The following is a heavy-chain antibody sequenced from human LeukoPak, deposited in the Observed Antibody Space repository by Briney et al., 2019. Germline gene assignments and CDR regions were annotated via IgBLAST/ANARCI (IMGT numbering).Heavy chain of an antibody. Sequence: GGSLRLSCAASGFTFSSYAMTWVRQAPGKGLEWVSKISDSGGSRYYANSVKGRFTISRDNSKNTLYLQVKSLRAEDTAVYYCATPYDSTSYYPLTYWGQGTLVTVSS. V-gene: IGHV3-23*01. J-gene: IGHJ4*02. CDR2: ISDSGGSR. CDR3: ATPYDSTSYYPLTY. D-gene: IGHD3-22*01. CDR1: GFTFSSYA.